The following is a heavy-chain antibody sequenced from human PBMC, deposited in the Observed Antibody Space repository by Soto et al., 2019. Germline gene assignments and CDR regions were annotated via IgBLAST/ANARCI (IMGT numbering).Heavy chain of an antibody. CDR1: GYTFTSYG. CDR2: MNPNSGNT. CDR3: ASPLIAAADVNYGMDV. V-gene: IGHV1-8*01. J-gene: IGHJ6*02. Sequence: ASVKVSCKASGYTFTSYGINWVRQATGQGLEWMGWMNPNSGNTGYAQKFQGRVTMTRNTSTSTVYMELSSLRSEDTAVYYCASPLIAAADVNYGMDVWGQGTTVTVSS. D-gene: IGHD6-13*01.